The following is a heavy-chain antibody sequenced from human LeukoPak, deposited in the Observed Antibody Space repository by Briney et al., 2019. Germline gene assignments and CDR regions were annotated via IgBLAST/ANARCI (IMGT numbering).Heavy chain of an antibody. CDR1: GFTFSSYA. Sequence: GRSLRLSCAASGFTFSSYAMHWVRQAPGKGLEWVAVISYDGSNKYYADSVQGRFTISRDNSKNTLYLQMNSLRAEDTAVYYCARGTPAVAGSRYFDYWGQGTLVTVSS. J-gene: IGHJ4*02. D-gene: IGHD6-19*01. CDR2: ISYDGSNK. CDR3: ARGTPAVAGSRYFDY. V-gene: IGHV3-30*14.